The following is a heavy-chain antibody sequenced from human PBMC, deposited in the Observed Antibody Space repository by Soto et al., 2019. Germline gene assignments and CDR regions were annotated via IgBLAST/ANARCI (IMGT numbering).Heavy chain of an antibody. V-gene: IGHV3-23*01. Sequence: EVQLLESGGALVQPGGSLRLSCAASGFTFSNYAMTWVRQAPGKGLEWVSGISGRGGTTDYADSVKGRFTISRDNSKNTLFMQRDSLRAEDTAIYYCAQHYGRSRIVARWGQGTLVTVSS. J-gene: IGHJ4*02. CDR1: GFTFSNYA. CDR2: ISGRGGTT. CDR3: AQHYGRSRIVAR. D-gene: IGHD4-17*01.